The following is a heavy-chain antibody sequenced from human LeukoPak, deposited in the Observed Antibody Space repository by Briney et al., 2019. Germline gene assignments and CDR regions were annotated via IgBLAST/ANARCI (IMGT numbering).Heavy chain of an antibody. CDR3: ARAYYDILTGYYD. CDR1: GYTFTSYY. J-gene: IGHJ4*02. V-gene: IGHV1-46*01. Sequence: ASVKVSCKASGYTFTSYYMHWVRQAPGQGLEWMGIINPSGGSTSYAQKFQGRVTMARDTSTSTVYMELSSLRSEDTAVYYCARAYYDILTGYYDWGQGTLVTVSS. D-gene: IGHD3-9*01. CDR2: INPSGGST.